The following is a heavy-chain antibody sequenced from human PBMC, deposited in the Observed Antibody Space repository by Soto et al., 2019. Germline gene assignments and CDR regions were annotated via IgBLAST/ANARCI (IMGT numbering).Heavy chain of an antibody. Sequence: GASVKVSCKASGYTFTSYGISWVRQAPGQGLEWMGWISAYNGNTNYAQKLQGRVTMTTDTSTSTAYMELRSLRSDDTAVYYCARVVVVVPAAIRWFYYYYGMDVWGQGTTVTVS. CDR2: ISAYNGNT. CDR3: ARVVVVVPAAIRWFYYYYGMDV. V-gene: IGHV1-18*01. D-gene: IGHD2-2*02. J-gene: IGHJ6*02. CDR1: GYTFTSYG.